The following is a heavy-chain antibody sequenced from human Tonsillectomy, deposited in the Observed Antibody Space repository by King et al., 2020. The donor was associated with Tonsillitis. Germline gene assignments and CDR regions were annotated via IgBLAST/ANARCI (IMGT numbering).Heavy chain of an antibody. Sequence: QVQLVQSGGGLVKPGGSLRLSGAASGFTFSYYYMSWIPPAPGKGLEGVSYISRSGSTIYYAESVKGRFTISRDNAKNSLYLQMNSLRAEDTAVYYCAREESRTIFGSHTSAFDYWGQGTLVTVSS. CDR2: ISRSGSTI. CDR1: GFTFSYYY. D-gene: IGHD3-3*01. V-gene: IGHV3-11*01. CDR3: AREESRTIFGSHTSAFDY. J-gene: IGHJ4*02.